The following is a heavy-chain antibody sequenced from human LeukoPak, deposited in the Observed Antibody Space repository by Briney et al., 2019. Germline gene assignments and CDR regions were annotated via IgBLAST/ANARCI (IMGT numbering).Heavy chain of an antibody. CDR1: GFTFSIYA. CDR3: AKAPSGSIDY. Sequence: GGSLRLSCASSGFTFSIYAMSWVRQAPGRGLQWVSSITSSGDGTYYADSVKGRFTISRDNSENMLYLQMNSLRAEDTAVYYCAKAPSGSIDYWGQGTLVTVSS. CDR2: ITSSGDGT. V-gene: IGHV3-23*01. J-gene: IGHJ4*02. D-gene: IGHD3-10*01.